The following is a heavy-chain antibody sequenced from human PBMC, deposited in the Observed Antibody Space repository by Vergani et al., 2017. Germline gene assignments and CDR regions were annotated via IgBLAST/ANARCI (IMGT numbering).Heavy chain of an antibody. CDR2: IIPILGIA. J-gene: IGHJ4*02. D-gene: IGHD4-23*01. CDR1: GGTFSSYT. Sequence: QVQLVQSGAEVKKPGSSVTVSCKASGGTFSSYTISWVRQAPGQGLEWMGRIIPILGIANYAQKFQGRVTITADKSTSTAYMELSSLRSEDTAVYYCARDGAVVTLDYWDQGTLVTVSS. CDR3: ARDGAVVTLDY. V-gene: IGHV1-69*08.